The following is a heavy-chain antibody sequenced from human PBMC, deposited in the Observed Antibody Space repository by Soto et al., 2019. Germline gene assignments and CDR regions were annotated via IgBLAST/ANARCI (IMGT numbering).Heavy chain of an antibody. D-gene: IGHD2-2*01. CDR2: ISSSGSTI. CDR1: GFTFSSYE. V-gene: IGHV3-48*03. CDR3: ARARLPGTSKEGADGMDV. J-gene: IGHJ6*02. Sequence: PGGSRRPSCAASGFTFSSYELNWVRQAPGKGLKWVSYISSSGSTIYYADSVKGRFPISRDNAKNSLYLQMNSLRAKDTAVYNYARARLPGTSKEGADGMDVWGQGTTVTVSS.